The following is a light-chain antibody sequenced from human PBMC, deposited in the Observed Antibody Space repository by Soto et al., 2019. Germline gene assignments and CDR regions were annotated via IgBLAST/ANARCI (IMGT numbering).Light chain of an antibody. CDR3: QQSYTTSIT. V-gene: IGKV1-39*01. J-gene: IGKJ5*01. Sequence: DIQMTQSPTSLSASVGDRVTITCRASHRISTYLNWYQQKPGKAPKLLIYGASTLQGGVPSRFSGSGSGTDFTLTISSLQPEDFATYYCQQSYTTSITFGQGTRLEIK. CDR1: HRISTY. CDR2: GAS.